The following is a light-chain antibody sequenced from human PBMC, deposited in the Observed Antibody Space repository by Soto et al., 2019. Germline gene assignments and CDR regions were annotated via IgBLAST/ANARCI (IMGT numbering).Light chain of an antibody. CDR1: QSVSSD. V-gene: IGKV3-15*01. CDR3: HQYNNWPPRT. CDR2: RAS. J-gene: IGKJ1*01. Sequence: EIVMTQYPATLSVSLGERATLSCRASQSVSSDLAWYQQQPGQAPRLLIYRASIRATGIPARFSGSGSGTEFTLTLSSLQSDDFGVYYCHQYNNWPPRTFGQGTKVEIK.